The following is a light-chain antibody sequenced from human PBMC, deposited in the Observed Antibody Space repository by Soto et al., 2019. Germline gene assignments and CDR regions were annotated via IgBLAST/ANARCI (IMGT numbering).Light chain of an antibody. CDR2: GAS. V-gene: IGKV3-20*01. Sequence: EIVLTQSPGTLSLSPGERATLSRRASQSVSSYLAWYQQKPGQAPRLLIYGASSRATGIPDKFSGSGSGTDFTLTISRLEPEDFAVYYCQQYGTSLPYTFGQGTKLEIK. J-gene: IGKJ2*01. CDR1: QSVSSY. CDR3: QQYGTSLPYT.